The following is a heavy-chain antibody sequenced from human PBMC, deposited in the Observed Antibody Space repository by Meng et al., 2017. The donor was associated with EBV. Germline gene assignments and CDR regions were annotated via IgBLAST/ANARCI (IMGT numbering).Heavy chain of an antibody. D-gene: IGHD3-22*01. J-gene: IGHJ4*02. Sequence: QVQLQESGPGLVKPSGTLSPTCAVXXGSISSSNWWSWVRQPPGKGLEWIGEIYHSGSTNYNPSLKSRVTISVDKSKNQFSLKLSSVTAADTAVYYCARDRGGYYDSSGYYADWGQGTRVTVSS. CDR3: ARDRGGYYDSSGYYAD. CDR2: IYHSGST. V-gene: IGHV4-4*02. CDR1: XGSISSSNW.